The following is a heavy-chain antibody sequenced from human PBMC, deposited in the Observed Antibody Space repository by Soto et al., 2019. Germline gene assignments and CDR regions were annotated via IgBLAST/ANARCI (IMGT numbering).Heavy chain of an antibody. CDR3: AREGFSTSTGPRGNSLAL. CDR1: GYSFTNYD. V-gene: IGHV1-8*01. Sequence: ASVKVSCKASGYSFTNYDINWVRQATGQGLEWVGWLSPNSGNTGYAQKFQGRVTMTKNTSISTVYMELSSLRSEDTAVYYCAREGFSTSTGPRGNSLALWGQGVLATGSS. J-gene: IGHJ1*01. D-gene: IGHD6-6*01. CDR2: LSPNSGNT.